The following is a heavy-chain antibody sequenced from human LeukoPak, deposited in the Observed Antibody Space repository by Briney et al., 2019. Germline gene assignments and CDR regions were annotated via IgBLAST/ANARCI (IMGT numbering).Heavy chain of an antibody. Sequence: GESLKISCKGSGYSFTSYWIGWVRQMPGKGLEWMGIIYPGDSDTRYSPSFQGQVTISADKSISTAYLQWSSLKASDTAMYYCAIPSIVDTAMDSSYYFDYWGQGTLVTVSS. CDR3: AIPSIVDTAMDSSYYFDY. V-gene: IGHV5-51*01. CDR1: GYSFTSYW. CDR2: IYPGDSDT. D-gene: IGHD5-18*01. J-gene: IGHJ4*02.